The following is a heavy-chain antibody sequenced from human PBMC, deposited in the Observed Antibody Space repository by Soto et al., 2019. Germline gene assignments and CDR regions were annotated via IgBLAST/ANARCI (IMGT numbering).Heavy chain of an antibody. V-gene: IGHV3-7*01. D-gene: IGHD6-19*01. CDR2: IKQDGSEK. CDR1: GFTFSSYW. Sequence: GGSLRLSCAASGFTFSSYWMSWVRQAPGKGLEWVANIKQDGSEKYYVDSVKGRFTISRDNAKNSLYLQMNSLRAEDTAVYYCARDVQQWLNPTRNDAFDIWGQGTMVTVSS. J-gene: IGHJ3*02. CDR3: ARDVQQWLNPTRNDAFDI.